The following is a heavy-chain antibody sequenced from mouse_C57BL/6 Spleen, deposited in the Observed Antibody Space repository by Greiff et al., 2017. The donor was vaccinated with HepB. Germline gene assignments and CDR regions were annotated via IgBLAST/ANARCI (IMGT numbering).Heavy chain of an antibody. J-gene: IGHJ3*01. Sequence: EVQRVESGPGMVKPSQSLSLTCTVTGYSITSGYDWHWIRHFPGNKLEWMGYISYSGSTNYNPSLKSRISITHDTSKNHFFLKLNSVTTEDTATYYCAIYYGSGGFAYWGQGTLVTVSA. V-gene: IGHV3-1*01. CDR2: ISYSGST. CDR1: GYSITSGYD. CDR3: AIYYGSGGFAY. D-gene: IGHD2-1*01.